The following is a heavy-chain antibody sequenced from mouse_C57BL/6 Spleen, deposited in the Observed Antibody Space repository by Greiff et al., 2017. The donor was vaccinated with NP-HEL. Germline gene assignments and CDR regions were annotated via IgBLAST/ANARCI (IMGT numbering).Heavy chain of an antibody. CDR1: GYAFSSSW. J-gene: IGHJ2*01. D-gene: IGHD1-1*02. CDR3: ARNPYGDY. CDR2: IYPGDGDT. V-gene: IGHV1-82*01. Sequence: VQLQQSGPELVKPGASVKISCKASGYAFSSSWMNWVKQRPGKGLEWIGRIYPGDGDTNYNGKFKGKATLTTDKSSSTAYMQLSSLTSEDSAVYFCARNPYGDYWGQGTTLTVSS.